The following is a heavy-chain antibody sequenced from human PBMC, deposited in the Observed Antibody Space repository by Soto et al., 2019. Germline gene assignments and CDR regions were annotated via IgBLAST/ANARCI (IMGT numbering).Heavy chain of an antibody. J-gene: IGHJ5*02. CDR1: GGSFSSDA. CDR3: ARARTSSCPVGCWFDP. CDR2: IIPIFGTG. D-gene: IGHD2-15*01. V-gene: IGHV1-69*12. Sequence: QVQLVQSGAEVKKPGSSVKVSCKASGGSFSSDAISWVRQAPGQGLEWMGGIIPIFGTGNYAQKFQGRVTITADESTSTAYMELSSLRSEDTAVYYCARARTSSCPVGCWFDPWGQGTLVTVSS.